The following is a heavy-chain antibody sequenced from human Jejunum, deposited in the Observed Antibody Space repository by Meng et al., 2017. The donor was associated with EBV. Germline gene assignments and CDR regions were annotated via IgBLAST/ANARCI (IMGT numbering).Heavy chain of an antibody. V-gene: IGHV4-61*01. CDR2: IYYSGNT. CDR3: ARVVDYYERSGYPDF. Sequence: QARVEEAGPGLVKPSETLSLTCTVSGGSVSTASYYWSWIRQSPGKGLEWIGYIYYSGNTNYNPSLKSRATITVDTSKNQFSLKLSSVTAADTAVYYCARVVDYYERSGYPDFWGQGTLVTVSS. D-gene: IGHD3-22*01. J-gene: IGHJ4*02. CDR1: GGSVSTASYY.